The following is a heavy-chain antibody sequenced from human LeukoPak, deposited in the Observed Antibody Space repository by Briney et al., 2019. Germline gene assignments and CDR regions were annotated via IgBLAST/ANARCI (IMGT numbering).Heavy chain of an antibody. CDR1: GYRFTTYG. Sequence: ASVKVSCEASGYRFTTYGISWVRQAPGQGLEWMGWISTYNGNTNYAQKFQGRVTMTTDTSTRTAYMELGSLRSDDTAVYYCARDPRTVFDYWGQGTLVTVSS. J-gene: IGHJ4*02. CDR2: ISTYNGNT. V-gene: IGHV1-18*01. CDR3: ARDPRTVFDY.